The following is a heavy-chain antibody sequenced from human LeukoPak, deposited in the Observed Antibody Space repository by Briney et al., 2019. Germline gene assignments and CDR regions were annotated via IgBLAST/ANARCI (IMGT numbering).Heavy chain of an antibody. Sequence: SETLSLTCTVSGGSISSSSYYWGWIRQPPGKGLEWIGSIYYSGSTYYNPSLKSRVTISVDTSKNQFSLKLSSVTAADTAVYYCARDRPNWGYDYWGQGTLVTVSS. CDR2: IYYSGST. D-gene: IGHD7-27*01. CDR1: GGSISSSSYY. CDR3: ARDRPNWGYDY. J-gene: IGHJ4*02. V-gene: IGHV4-39*07.